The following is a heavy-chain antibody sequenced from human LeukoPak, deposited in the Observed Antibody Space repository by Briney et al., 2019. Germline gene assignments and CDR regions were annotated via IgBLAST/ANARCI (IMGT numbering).Heavy chain of an antibody. D-gene: IGHD1-7*01. V-gene: IGHV4-4*07. CDR3: ARGEHNWNYGGNWFDP. CDR2: IYTSGST. CDR1: GGSISSYY. J-gene: IGHJ5*02. Sequence: PSETLSLTCTVSGGSISSYYWSWIRQPAGKGLEWIGRIYTSGSTNYNPSLKSRVTMSVDTSKNQFSLKLSSVTAADTAVYYCARGEHNWNYGGNWFDPWGQGTLVTVSS.